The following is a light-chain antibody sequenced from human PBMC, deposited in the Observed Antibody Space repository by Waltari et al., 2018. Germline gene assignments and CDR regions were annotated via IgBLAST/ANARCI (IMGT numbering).Light chain of an antibody. CDR2: GNS. V-gene: IGLV1-40*01. CDR3: QSYDSTLGGSV. CDR1: SSNIGAGYD. J-gene: IGLJ2*01. Sequence: QSVLTQPPSVSGAPGQRVTISCSGSSSNIGAGYDVNWYQQLPGKAPKLLIYGNSNRPAGVPHRISGSKSGTSASLAITGLQAEDEADYYCQSYDSTLGGSVFGGGTKLTVL.